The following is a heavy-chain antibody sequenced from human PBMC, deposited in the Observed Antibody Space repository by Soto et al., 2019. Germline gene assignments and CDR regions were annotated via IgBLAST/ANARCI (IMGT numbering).Heavy chain of an antibody. CDR1: GYTFTSYD. Sequence: QVQLVQSGAEVKKPGASVKISCKASGYTFTSYDINWVRQAAGQGLEWMGWMKPNSGNTGYAHKFQGRVTMTRDTSTNTAYMELSGLRSEDTAVYYCARSGYCPNGVCYFGAFDYWGQGTLVTVSS. V-gene: IGHV1-8*01. CDR2: MKPNSGNT. D-gene: IGHD2-8*01. J-gene: IGHJ4*02. CDR3: ARSGYCPNGVCYFGAFDY.